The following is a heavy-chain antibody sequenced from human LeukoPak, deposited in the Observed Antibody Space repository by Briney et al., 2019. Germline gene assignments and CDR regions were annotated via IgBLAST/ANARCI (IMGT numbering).Heavy chain of an antibody. D-gene: IGHD3-16*01. CDR3: ARGWGNFDY. CDR1: GDGVSGNSVT. J-gene: IGHJ4*02. CDR2: TYYRSKWYN. V-gene: IGHV6-1*01. Sequence: SQTLSLTCAISGDGVSGNSVTWNWIRQSPSRGLEWLGRTYYRSKWYNDYVVSVKSRITIDADTSTNQFSLQLNSVTPEDTAVYYCARGWGNFDYWGQGALVTVSS.